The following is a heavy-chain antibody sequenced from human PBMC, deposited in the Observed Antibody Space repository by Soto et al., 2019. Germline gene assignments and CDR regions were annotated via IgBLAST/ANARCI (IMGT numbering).Heavy chain of an antibody. CDR3: ARGDGGYTKSWSQTFDN. D-gene: IGHD6-13*01. CDR2: INAGNGNT. V-gene: IGHV1-3*01. J-gene: IGHJ4*02. CDR1: GYTFTNYA. Sequence: ASVKVYCKASGYTFTNYAMHWVRQAPGQRLEWIGWINAGNGNTKYSEKFQGRVTITRDTSASTAYMQLNSLRSEDTAVYYCARGDGGYTKSWSQTFDNRGPGPLLTVPS.